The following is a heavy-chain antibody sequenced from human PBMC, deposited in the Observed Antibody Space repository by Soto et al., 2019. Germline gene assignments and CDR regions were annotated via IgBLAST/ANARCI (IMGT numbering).Heavy chain of an antibody. CDR2: ISFDGSNK. Sequence: QVQLVESGGGVVQPGRSLRLSCAASGFTFSNYAMHWVRQAPGKGLEWVAVISFDGSNKYHADSAKGRFTISRDKSTKTLYLQMDSLRPEDTAVYYCARTKARWLQMGGLDYWGQGTLVTVSS. J-gene: IGHJ4*02. D-gene: IGHD5-12*01. CDR1: GFTFSNYA. CDR3: ARTKARWLQMGGLDY. V-gene: IGHV3-30-3*01.